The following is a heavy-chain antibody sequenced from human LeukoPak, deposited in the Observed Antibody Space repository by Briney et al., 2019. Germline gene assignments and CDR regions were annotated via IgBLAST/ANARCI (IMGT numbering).Heavy chain of an antibody. CDR3: AKGGSDIAAAGTPFDY. V-gene: IGHV3-30*18. J-gene: IGHJ4*02. D-gene: IGHD6-13*01. Sequence: GGSLRLSCAASGFTFSSYGMHWVRQAPGKGLEWVAVISYDGSNKYYADSVKGRFTISRDNSKNTLYLQMNSLRAEDTAVYYCAKGGSDIAAAGTPFDYWGQGTLVTVSS. CDR2: ISYDGSNK. CDR1: GFTFSSYG.